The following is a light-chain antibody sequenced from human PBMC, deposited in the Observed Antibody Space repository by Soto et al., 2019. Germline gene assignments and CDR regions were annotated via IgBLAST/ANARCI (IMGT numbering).Light chain of an antibody. CDR3: QQYESFPRT. V-gene: IGKV1-5*03. CDR2: KAS. J-gene: IGKJ1*01. Sequence: DIQMTQSPSTLSASVGDRVTITCRASQSINNWLAWYQQKPGKAPKLFIFKASTLESGVPSRFSGSGSGTGFTLSISSLQPDGFATYFCQQYESFPRTFGQGTKVEIK. CDR1: QSINNW.